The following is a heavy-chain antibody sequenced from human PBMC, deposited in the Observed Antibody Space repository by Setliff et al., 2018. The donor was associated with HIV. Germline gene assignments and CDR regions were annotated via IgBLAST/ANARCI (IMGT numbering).Heavy chain of an antibody. V-gene: IGHV1-69*10. J-gene: IGHJ4*02. CDR1: GDTFSSYA. Sequence: ASVKVSCKASGDTFSSYAISWVRQAPGQGLEWMGGIIPILGIANYAQKFQGRVTITADKSTSTAYMELSSLRSEDTAVYYCARDLTTRGNYWGRGTLVTVSS. CDR3: ARDLTTRGNY. D-gene: IGHD4-17*01. CDR2: IIPILGIA.